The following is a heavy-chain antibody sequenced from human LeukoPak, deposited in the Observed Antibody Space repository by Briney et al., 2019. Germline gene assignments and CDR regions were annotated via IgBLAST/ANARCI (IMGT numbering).Heavy chain of an antibody. CDR1: GYSISSGYY. CDR3: ARRPGPHPHYFDY. V-gene: IGHV4-38-2*01. Sequence: SETLSHTCAVSGYSISSGYYWGWIRQPPGKGLEWIGSIYHSGSTYYNPSLKSRVTISVDTSKNQFSLKLSSVTAADTAVYYCARRPGPHPHYFDYWGQGTLVTVSS. D-gene: IGHD3-10*01. J-gene: IGHJ4*02. CDR2: IYHSGST.